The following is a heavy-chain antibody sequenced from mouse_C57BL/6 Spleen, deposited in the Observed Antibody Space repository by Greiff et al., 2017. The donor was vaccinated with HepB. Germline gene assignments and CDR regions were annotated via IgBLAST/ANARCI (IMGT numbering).Heavy chain of an antibody. CDR1: GFTFSDYG. V-gene: IGHV5-17*01. Sequence: EVQLVESGGGLVKPGGSLKLSCAASGFTFSDYGMHWVRQAPEKGLEWVAYISSGSSTIYYADTVKGRFTISRDNAKNTLFLQMTSLRSEDTAMYYCGRGTAQATWFAYWGQGTLVTVSA. CDR3: GRGTAQATWFAY. J-gene: IGHJ3*01. CDR2: ISSGSSTI. D-gene: IGHD3-2*02.